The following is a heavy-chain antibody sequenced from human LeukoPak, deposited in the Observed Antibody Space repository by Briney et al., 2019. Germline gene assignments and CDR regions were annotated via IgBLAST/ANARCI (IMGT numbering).Heavy chain of an antibody. CDR2: TYYSGST. Sequence: SETLSLTCTVSGGSISSSSYYWGWIRQPPGKGLEWIGYTYYSGSTNYNPSLKSRVTISVDTSKNQFSLKLSSVTAADTAVYYCARGRSSGSPLYWGQGTLVTVSS. D-gene: IGHD1-26*01. CDR1: GGSISSSSYY. CDR3: ARGRSSGSPLY. V-gene: IGHV4-61*05. J-gene: IGHJ4*02.